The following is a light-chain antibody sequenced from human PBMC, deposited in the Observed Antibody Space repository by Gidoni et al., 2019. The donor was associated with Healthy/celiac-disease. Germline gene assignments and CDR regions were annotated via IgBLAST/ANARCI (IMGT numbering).Light chain of an antibody. J-gene: IGLJ2*01. CDR1: KLWDKY. Sequence: SYELTPPPSVSVSPGQTASITCSGDKLWDKYACWYQQKPGQSPVLVIYQDSKRPSGIPERFSGSNSGNTATLTISGTQAMDEADYYCQAWDSSTVVFGGGTKLTVL. V-gene: IGLV3-1*01. CDR2: QDS. CDR3: QAWDSSTVV.